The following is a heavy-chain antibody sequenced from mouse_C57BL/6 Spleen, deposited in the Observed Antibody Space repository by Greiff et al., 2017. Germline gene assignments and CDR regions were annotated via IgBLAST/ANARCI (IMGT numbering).Heavy chain of an antibody. CDR2: IDPANGNT. V-gene: IGHV14-3*01. D-gene: IGHD2-5*01. CDR3: AKYSNDAMDY. Sequence: EVQLQEPVAELVRPGASVKLSCTASGFNINNTYMHWVKQRPEQGLEWIGRIDPANGNTKYDPKVKGKATITADTSSNTAYLQLSSLTSEDTVIYYCAKYSNDAMDYWGQGTSVTVSS. J-gene: IGHJ4*01. CDR1: GFNINNTY.